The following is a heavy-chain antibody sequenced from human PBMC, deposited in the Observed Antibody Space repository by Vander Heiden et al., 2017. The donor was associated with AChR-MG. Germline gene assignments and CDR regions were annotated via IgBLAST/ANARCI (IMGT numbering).Heavy chain of an antibody. CDR1: GFTFSSYG. Sequence: QVQLVESGGGVVQPGRSLRLSCAASGFTFSSYGMHWVRQAPGKGLEWVAVIWYDGSNKYYADSVKGRFTISRDNSKNTLYLQMNSLRAEDTAVYYCARGGNMITFGGGIVFRGRLDYWGQGTLVTVSS. CDR3: ARGGNMITFGGGIVFRGRLDY. V-gene: IGHV3-33*01. J-gene: IGHJ4*02. CDR2: IWYDGSNK. D-gene: IGHD3-16*02.